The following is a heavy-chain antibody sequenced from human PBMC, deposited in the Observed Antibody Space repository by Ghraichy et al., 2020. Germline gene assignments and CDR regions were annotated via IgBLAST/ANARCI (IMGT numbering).Heavy chain of an antibody. CDR1: GFTFSSYS. CDR3: ARGPGDYYDSSGYH. D-gene: IGHD3-22*01. V-gene: IGHV3-21*01. CDR2: ISSSSSYI. J-gene: IGHJ4*02. Sequence: GGSLRLSCAASGFTFSSYSMNWVRQAPGKGLEWVSSISSSSSYIYYADSVKGRFTISRDNAKNSLYLQMNSLRAEDTAVYYCARGPGDYYDSSGYHWGQGTLVTVSS.